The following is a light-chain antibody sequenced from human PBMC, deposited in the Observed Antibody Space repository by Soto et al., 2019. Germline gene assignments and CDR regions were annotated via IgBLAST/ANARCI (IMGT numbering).Light chain of an antibody. V-gene: IGLV2-8*01. CDR1: SSDVGAYNY. Sequence: QSALTQPPSASGSPGQSVTISCTGSSSDVGAYNYVSWYQQHPGKAPKLMIYEVTKRPSGVPDRFSGSKSGNTASLTVSGLQAEDEADYYCRSYAGSNNLPFGGGTKLTVL. CDR2: EVT. J-gene: IGLJ3*02. CDR3: RSYAGSNNLP.